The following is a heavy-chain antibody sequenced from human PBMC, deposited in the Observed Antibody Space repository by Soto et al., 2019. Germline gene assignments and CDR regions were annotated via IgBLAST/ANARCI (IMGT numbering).Heavy chain of an antibody. D-gene: IGHD3-10*01. CDR3: ARERMVRGVHAFDI. CDR2: IYHSGST. J-gene: IGHJ3*02. Sequence: QMQLQESGSGLVKPSQTLSLTCAVSGGSISSGGYSWSWIRQPPGKGLEWIGYIYHSGSTYYTPSLKSRVTISVDRSKNQFSLKLSSVTAADTAVYYCARERMVRGVHAFDIWDQGTMVTVSS. CDR1: GGSISSGGYS. V-gene: IGHV4-30-2*01.